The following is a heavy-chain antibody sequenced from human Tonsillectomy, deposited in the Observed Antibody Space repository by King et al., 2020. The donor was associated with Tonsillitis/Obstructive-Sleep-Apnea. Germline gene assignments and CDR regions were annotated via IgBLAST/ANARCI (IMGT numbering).Heavy chain of an antibody. Sequence: VQLVESGGGVVQPGRSLRLSCAASGFTFNIHAMDWVRQAPGKGLQWVALISYDGRNKYYADSVKGRFSISRDNFKNTLYLQINSLRPEDTAVYYCARSGAGVMLYATLDYWGQGALVTVSS. CDR1: GFTFNIHA. D-gene: IGHD2-8*01. CDR3: ARSGAGVMLYATLDY. CDR2: ISYDGRNK. J-gene: IGHJ4*02. V-gene: IGHV3-30*04.